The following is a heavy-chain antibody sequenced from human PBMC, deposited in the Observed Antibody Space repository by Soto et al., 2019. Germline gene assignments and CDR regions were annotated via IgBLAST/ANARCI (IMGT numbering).Heavy chain of an antibody. D-gene: IGHD6-13*01. Sequence: GGSLRLSCAASGFTFRSYSMNWVRQPPGKGLEWVSYISISSRTIYYADSVKGRFTISRDDAKNSLYLQMNSLRDEDTSVYYCARDNGIAGSFDPWGQGTLVTVSS. CDR3: ARDNGIAGSFDP. J-gene: IGHJ5*02. CDR1: GFTFRSYS. V-gene: IGHV3-48*02. CDR2: ISISSRTI.